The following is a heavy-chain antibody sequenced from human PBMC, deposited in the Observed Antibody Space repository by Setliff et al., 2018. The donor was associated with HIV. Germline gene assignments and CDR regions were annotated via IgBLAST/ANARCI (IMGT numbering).Heavy chain of an antibody. CDR2: FTPFNDNT. CDR3: AKAVGLQWFGGYFDH. Sequence: SVKVSCKASGYTFTDHYLHWVRQAPGQALEWMGWFTPFNDNTSYAQKYRGRISITRDRSMSTAYMELSSLRSEDTAVYYCAKAVGLQWFGGYFDHWGQGTLVTVSS. CDR1: GYTFTDHY. V-gene: IGHV1-45*02. J-gene: IGHJ4*02. D-gene: IGHD3-10*01.